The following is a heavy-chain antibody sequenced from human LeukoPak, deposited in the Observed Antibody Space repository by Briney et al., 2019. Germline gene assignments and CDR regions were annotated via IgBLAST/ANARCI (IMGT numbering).Heavy chain of an antibody. CDR2: ISYDGSNK. V-gene: IGHV3-30-3*01. J-gene: IGHJ4*02. CDR1: GFTFRSYA. CDR3: ARDPGTGTAFDY. D-gene: IGHD1-7*01. Sequence: GGSLRLSCAASGFTFRSYAMSWVRQAPGKGLEWVAVISYDGSNKYYADSVKGRFTISRDNSKNTLYLQMNSLRAEDTAVYYCARDPGTGTAFDYWGQGTLVTVSS.